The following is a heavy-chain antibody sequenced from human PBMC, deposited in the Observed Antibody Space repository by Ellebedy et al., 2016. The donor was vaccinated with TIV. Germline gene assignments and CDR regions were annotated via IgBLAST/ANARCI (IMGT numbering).Heavy chain of an antibody. J-gene: IGHJ4*02. Sequence: GESLKISCAASGFTFSSYAMHWVRQAPGKGPEWVAVLWYDGSNEYYADSVKGRFTISRDNSKNTLYLQMNRLRAEDTAVYYCARDLEYSSSWTDYWGQGALVIVSS. D-gene: IGHD6-13*01. CDR1: GFTFSSYA. CDR3: ARDLEYSSSWTDY. V-gene: IGHV3-33*01. CDR2: LWYDGSNE.